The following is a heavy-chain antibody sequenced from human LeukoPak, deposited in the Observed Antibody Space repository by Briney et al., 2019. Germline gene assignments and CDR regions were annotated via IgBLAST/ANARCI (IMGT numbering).Heavy chain of an antibody. V-gene: IGHV4-38-2*02. CDR1: GYSISSGYF. Sequence: SETLSLTCTVSGYSISSGYFWGWMRQPPGKGLEWIGSIYQSETAHYNPSLKSRVTISVDTSKNQFSLKLSSVTAADTAVYYCARDFITIFGRGYFDYWGQGTLVTVSS. CDR3: ARDFITIFGRGYFDY. J-gene: IGHJ4*02. D-gene: IGHD3-9*01. CDR2: IYQSETA.